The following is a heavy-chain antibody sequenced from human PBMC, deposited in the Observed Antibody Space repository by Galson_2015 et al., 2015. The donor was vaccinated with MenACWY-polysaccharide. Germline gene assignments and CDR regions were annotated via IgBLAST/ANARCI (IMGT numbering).Heavy chain of an antibody. CDR1: GFTFSSYP. J-gene: IGHJ4*02. D-gene: IGHD2-8*01. CDR2: VSGSSTTK. V-gene: IGHV3-23*01. CDR3: ANSGIHPVLASVNDY. Sequence: SLRLSCAASGFTFSSYPMNWVRQAPGKGLEWVSCVSGSSTTKYYADSVKGRFTISRDNSKNSLYLQMDSLRAADTAVYFCANSGIHPVLASVNDYGGQGTLVTGSA.